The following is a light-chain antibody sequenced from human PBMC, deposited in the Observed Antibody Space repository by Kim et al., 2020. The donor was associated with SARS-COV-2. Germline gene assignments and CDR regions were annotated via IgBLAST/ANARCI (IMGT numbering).Light chain of an antibody. Sequence: GQSIATSCTGTRSDVGGYNYVSWYQQHPGKAPKRMIYDVSNRPAGVSNRFSGSKSGNTASLTISGLQAEDEADYYCSSYTSSSTRVFGGGTQLTVL. V-gene: IGLV2-14*03. CDR2: DVS. CDR1: RSDVGGYNY. J-gene: IGLJ2*01. CDR3: SSYTSSSTRV.